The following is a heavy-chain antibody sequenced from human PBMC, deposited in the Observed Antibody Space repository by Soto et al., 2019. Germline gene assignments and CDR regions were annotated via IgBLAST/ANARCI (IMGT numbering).Heavy chain of an antibody. Sequence: SQPVSRTCAISGASVSSNSAACNCIRQSPSRGLEWLGRTFYRSKWYSDYAVSVKRRITINPDTSKNQFSLQLNSVTPEDTAVYYCARACRGNSCSSSLMDWFGPWGQRTLVTVSS. CDR3: ARACRGNSCSSSLMDWFGP. CDR1: GASVSSNSAA. D-gene: IGHD2-15*01. V-gene: IGHV6-1*01. J-gene: IGHJ5*02. CDR2: TFYRSKWYS.